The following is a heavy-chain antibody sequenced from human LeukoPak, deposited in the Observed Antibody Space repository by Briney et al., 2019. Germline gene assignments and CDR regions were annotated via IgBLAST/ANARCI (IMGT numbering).Heavy chain of an antibody. CDR1: GGTFITYA. CDR3: ARAPSRYSNVERSVGRWFYYYIDV. CDR2: IIPIFGTA. D-gene: IGHD4-11*01. V-gene: IGHV1-69*13. J-gene: IGHJ6*03. Sequence: GASVKVSCKASGGTFITYAIGWVRQAPGQGLEWMGGIIPIFGTANYAQKFEDRVTLTADESTNTAYMELNSLRSEGTAVYYCARAPSRYSNVERSVGRWFYYYIDVWGQGTTVTVSS.